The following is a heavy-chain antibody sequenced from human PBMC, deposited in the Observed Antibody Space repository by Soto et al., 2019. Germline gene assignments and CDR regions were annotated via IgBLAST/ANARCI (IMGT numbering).Heavy chain of an antibody. CDR3: AGPGYSSQEY. J-gene: IGHJ4*02. CDR1: VFTFSSFA. D-gene: IGHD5-18*01. Sequence: VGSLRLSCSASVFTFSSFALSCVRQAPGMWLEWVSAISGSGDGTDYADSVKGRFTISRDNSKNTLYLQMNSLRAEDTAVYYCAGPGYSSQEYLGQGALVIVSS. CDR2: ISGSGDGT. V-gene: IGHV3-23*01.